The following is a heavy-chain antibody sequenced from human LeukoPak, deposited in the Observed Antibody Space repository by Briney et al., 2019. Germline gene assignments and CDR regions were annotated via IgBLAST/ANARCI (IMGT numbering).Heavy chain of an antibody. J-gene: IGHJ4*02. V-gene: IGHV1-2*02. CDR3: ARDPEWELLNEWMPDY. CDR1: GYTFSDYY. Sequence: ASVRVSCKTAGYTFSDYYMHWVRQSPGQGLEGWGWMNLNNGRTSYAQKFQGRVSMTRDTTISTPYMELSSLRPDDTAVYYWARDPEWELLNEWMPDYWGQGTLVTVSS. D-gene: IGHD1-26*01. CDR2: MNLNNGRT.